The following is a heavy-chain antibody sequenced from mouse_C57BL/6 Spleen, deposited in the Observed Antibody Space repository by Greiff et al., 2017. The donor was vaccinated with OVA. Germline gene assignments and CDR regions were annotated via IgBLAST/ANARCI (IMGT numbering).Heavy chain of an antibody. J-gene: IGHJ1*03. D-gene: IGHD2-3*01. Sequence: VQLQQSGPELVKPGASVKISCKASGYTFTDYYMNWVKQSHGKSLEWIGDINPNNGGTSYNQKFKGKATLTVDKSSSTAYMELRSLTSEDSAVYYCARGDDGYPNWYFDVWGTGTTVTVSS. CDR3: ARGDDGYPNWYFDV. V-gene: IGHV1-26*01. CDR2: INPNNGGT. CDR1: GYTFTDYY.